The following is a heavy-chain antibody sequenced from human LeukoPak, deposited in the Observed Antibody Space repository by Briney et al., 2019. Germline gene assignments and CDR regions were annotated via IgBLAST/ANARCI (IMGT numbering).Heavy chain of an antibody. D-gene: IGHD3-10*01. CDR1: GGTFSSYA. CDR2: IIPIFGTA. Sequence: ASVKVSCKASGGTFSSYAISWVRQAPGQGLEWIGGIIPIFGTANYAQKFQGRVTITTDESTSTAYMELSSLRSEDTAVYYCATYYYGSDHNWFDPWGQGTLVTVSS. J-gene: IGHJ5*02. CDR3: ATYYYGSDHNWFDP. V-gene: IGHV1-69*05.